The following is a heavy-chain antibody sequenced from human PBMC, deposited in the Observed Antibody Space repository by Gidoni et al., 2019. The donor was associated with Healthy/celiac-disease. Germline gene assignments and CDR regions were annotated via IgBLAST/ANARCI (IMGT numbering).Heavy chain of an antibody. J-gene: IGHJ4*02. D-gene: IGHD5-18*01. CDR1: GGSISSSSYY. CDR2: IYYSGST. Sequence: QLQLQEAGPGLTKPSETLSLTCTVTGGSISSSSYYWGWIRQPPGKGLEWIGSIYYSGSTYYNPSLKSRVTISVDTSKNQCSLKLSSVTAADTAVYYCARCGRAAMVTYFDYWGQGTLVTVSS. V-gene: IGHV4-39*01. CDR3: ARCGRAAMVTYFDY.